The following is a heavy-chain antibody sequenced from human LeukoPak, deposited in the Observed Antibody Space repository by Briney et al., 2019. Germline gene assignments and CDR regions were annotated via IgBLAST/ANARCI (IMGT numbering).Heavy chain of an antibody. CDR2: ISSSSSYI. J-gene: IGHJ6*03. CDR3: ARVPVAATYYYYYMDV. D-gene: IGHD2-15*01. V-gene: IGHV3-21*01. Sequence: SGGSLRLSFAASGFTFSSYSMNWVPQAPGKGLEWVSSISSSSSYIYYADSVKGRFTISRDNAKNSLYLQMNSLRAEDTAVYYCARVPVAATYYYYYMDVWGKGTTVTVSS. CDR1: GFTFSSYS.